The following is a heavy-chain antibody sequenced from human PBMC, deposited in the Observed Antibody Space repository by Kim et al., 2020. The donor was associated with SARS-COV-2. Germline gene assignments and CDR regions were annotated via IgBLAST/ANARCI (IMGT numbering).Heavy chain of an antibody. CDR3: AREDSITMVRGVKNNWFDP. CDR1: GGSISSYY. CDR2: IYYSGST. D-gene: IGHD3-10*01. V-gene: IGHV4-59*01. Sequence: SETLSLTCTVSGGSISSYYWSWIRQPPGKGLEWIGYIYYSGSTNYNPSLKSRVTISVDTSKNQFSLKLSSVTAADTAVYYCAREDSITMVRGVKNNWFDPWGQGTLVTVSS. J-gene: IGHJ5*02.